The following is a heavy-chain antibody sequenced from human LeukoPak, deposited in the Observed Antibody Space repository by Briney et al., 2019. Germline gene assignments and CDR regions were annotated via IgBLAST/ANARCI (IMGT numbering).Heavy chain of an antibody. D-gene: IGHD6-19*01. V-gene: IGHV3-48*03. J-gene: IGHJ4*02. CDR1: GFTLSRYE. CDR2: ISSGGGST. CDR3: ASRRIAVPGTRAFGY. Sequence: GGSLRLSCAASGFTLSRYEMNWVRQAPGKGLEWVSYISSGGGSTHYADSVRGRFTISRDSASNSLSLQMNSLRAEDTAVYYCASRRIAVPGTRAFGYWGQGTLVTVSS.